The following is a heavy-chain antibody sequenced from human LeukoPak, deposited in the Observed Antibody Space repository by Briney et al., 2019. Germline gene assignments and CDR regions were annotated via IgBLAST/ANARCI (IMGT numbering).Heavy chain of an antibody. CDR2: IWYDGSNK. D-gene: IGHD5-18*01. Sequence: SGGSLRLSCAASGFTFSSYGVHWVRQAPGKGLEWVAVIWYDGSNKYYADSVKGRFTISRDNSKNTLYLQMNSLRAEDTAVYYCAKPVGDTAMGDAFDIWGQGTMVTVSS. J-gene: IGHJ3*02. V-gene: IGHV3-33*06. CDR3: AKPVGDTAMGDAFDI. CDR1: GFTFSSYG.